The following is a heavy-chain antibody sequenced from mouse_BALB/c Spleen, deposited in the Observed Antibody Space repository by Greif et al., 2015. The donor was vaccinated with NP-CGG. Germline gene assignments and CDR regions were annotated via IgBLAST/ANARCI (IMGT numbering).Heavy chain of an antibody. CDR1: GYTLSSYW. CDR3: ARCDTTGLGDY. Sequence: QVQLQQSGAELMKPGASVKISCKATGYTLSSYWIEWVKQRPGHGLEWIGEILPGSGSTNYNEKFKGKATFTADTSSNTAYMQLSSLTSEDSAVYYCARCDTTGLGDYWGQGTTLTVSS. J-gene: IGHJ2*01. CDR2: ILPGSGST. D-gene: IGHD1-1*01. V-gene: IGHV1-9*01.